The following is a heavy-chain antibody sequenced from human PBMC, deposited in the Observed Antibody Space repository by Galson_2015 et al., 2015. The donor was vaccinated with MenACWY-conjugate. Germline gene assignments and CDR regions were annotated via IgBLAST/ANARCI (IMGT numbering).Heavy chain of an antibody. J-gene: IGHJ3*02. CDR2: INSDGSST. CDR3: ARDGRSDTFDI. Sequence: LRLSCAASGFTFSSYWMHWVRQTPGKGLVWVSRINSDGSSTSYADSVKGRFTISRDNAKNTPYLQMNSLRAEDTAVYYCARDGRSDTFDIWGQGTMVTVSS. CDR1: GFTFSSYW. D-gene: IGHD1-26*01. V-gene: IGHV3-74*01.